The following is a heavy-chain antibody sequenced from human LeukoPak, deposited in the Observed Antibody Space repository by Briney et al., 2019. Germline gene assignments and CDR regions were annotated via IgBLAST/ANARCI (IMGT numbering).Heavy chain of an antibody. J-gene: IGHJ4*02. V-gene: IGHV3-15*01. Sequence: GGSLRLSCAASGFTFSNYAMHWVRQAPGRGLEWLGRIKGASDGGTTDLAAPVKGRFTMSRDDSKNTVYLQMDRLQTEDTAVYYCTTDLTWLFNFAYWGQGTLVTVSS. D-gene: IGHD3-9*01. CDR1: GFTFSNYA. CDR2: IKGASDGGTT. CDR3: TTDLTWLFNFAY.